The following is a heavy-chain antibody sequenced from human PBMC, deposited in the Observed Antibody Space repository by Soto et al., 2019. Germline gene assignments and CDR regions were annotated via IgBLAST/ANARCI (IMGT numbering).Heavy chain of an antibody. J-gene: IGHJ4*02. CDR3: ASHSSGWYANDY. CDR2: IYYSGST. D-gene: IGHD6-19*01. V-gene: IGHV4-30-4*01. CDR1: GGSISSGDYY. Sequence: PSETLSLTCTVSGGSISSGDYYWSWIRQPPGKVLEWIGYIYYSGSTYYNPSLKSRVTISVDTSKNQFSLKLSSVTAADTAVYYCASHSSGWYANDYWGQGTLVTVSS.